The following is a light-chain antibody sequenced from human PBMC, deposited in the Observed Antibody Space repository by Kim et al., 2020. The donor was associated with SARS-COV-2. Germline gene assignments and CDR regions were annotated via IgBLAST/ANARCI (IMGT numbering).Light chain of an antibody. CDR3: SSYSNRFPYV. Sequence: QSVVTQPASVSGSLGQSITISCTGTTSDIGGDTFVSWYQQHPGKVPKVVIYDVNSRPSGVSNRFSGSKSGNTASLTISGLQAEDEADYYCSSYSNRFPYVFGTGTKVTVL. J-gene: IGLJ1*01. V-gene: IGLV2-14*03. CDR1: TSDIGGDTF. CDR2: DVN.